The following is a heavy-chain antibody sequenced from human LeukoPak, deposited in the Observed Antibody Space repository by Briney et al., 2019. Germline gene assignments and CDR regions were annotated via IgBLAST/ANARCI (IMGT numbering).Heavy chain of an antibody. V-gene: IGHV3-23*01. Sequence: GGSLRLSCAASGFTFSSYAMSWVRQAPGKGLEWVSAISGSGGSTYYADSVKGRFTISRDNSKNTLYLQMNSLRAEDTAVYYCARDDAGYYDSSGYCFDYWGQGTLVTVSS. CDR2: ISGSGGST. CDR3: ARDDAGYYDSSGYCFDY. CDR1: GFTFSSYA. D-gene: IGHD3-22*01. J-gene: IGHJ4*02.